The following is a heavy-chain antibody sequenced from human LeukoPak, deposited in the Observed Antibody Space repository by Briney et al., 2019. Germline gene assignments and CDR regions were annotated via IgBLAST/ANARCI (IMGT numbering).Heavy chain of an antibody. Sequence: GGSLRLSCAASGFTFSSYSMNWVRQAPGKGLEWVSSISSSSSYIYYADSVKGRFTISRDNAKNPLYLQMNSLRAEDTAVYYCAELGITMIGGVWGKGTTVTISS. CDR1: GFTFSSYS. V-gene: IGHV3-21*01. D-gene: IGHD3-10*02. CDR3: AELGITMIGGV. J-gene: IGHJ6*04. CDR2: ISSSSSYI.